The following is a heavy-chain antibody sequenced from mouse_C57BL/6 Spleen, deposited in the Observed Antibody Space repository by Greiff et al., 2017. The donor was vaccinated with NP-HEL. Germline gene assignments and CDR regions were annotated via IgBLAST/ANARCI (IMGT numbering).Heavy chain of an antibody. D-gene: IGHD4-1*01. CDR2: ISYDGSN. V-gene: IGHV3-6*01. CDR3: ARANWDGYFDV. Sequence: DVKLQESGPGLVKPSQSLSLTCSVTGYSITSGYYWNWIRQFPGNKLEWMGYISYDGSNNYNPSLKNRISITRDTSKNQFFLKLNSVTTEDTATYYCARANWDGYFDVWGTGTTVTVSS. CDR1: GYSITSGYY. J-gene: IGHJ1*03.